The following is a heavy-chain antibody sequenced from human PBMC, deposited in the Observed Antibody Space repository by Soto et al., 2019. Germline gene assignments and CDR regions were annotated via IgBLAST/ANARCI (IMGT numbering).Heavy chain of an antibody. Sequence: PGGSLRLSCAASGFSVSNNYMSWVRQAPGKGLEWVSLIYSGGSTYYADSVKGRFTISRDSSKNTLYLQMNSLRAEDTAMYYCAAYSHKGYWGQGTLVTVSS. V-gene: IGHV3-66*01. CDR3: AAYSHKGY. CDR1: GFSVSNNY. J-gene: IGHJ4*02. CDR2: IYSGGST. D-gene: IGHD3-16*01.